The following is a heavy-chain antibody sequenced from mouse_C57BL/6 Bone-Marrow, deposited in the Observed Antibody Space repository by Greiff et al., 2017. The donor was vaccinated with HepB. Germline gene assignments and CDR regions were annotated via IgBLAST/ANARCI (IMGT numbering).Heavy chain of an antibody. Sequence: VQLQQSGAELVRPGASVTLSCKASGYTFTDYEMHWVKQTPVHGLEWIGAIDPETGGTAYTQKFKGKAILTADKSSSTAYMELRRLTSEDSAVYDYTRADYGYYRYWFAYWGQGTLVTVSA. D-gene: IGHD2-3*01. CDR3: TRADYGYYRYWFAY. CDR2: IDPETGGT. J-gene: IGHJ3*01. V-gene: IGHV1-15*01. CDR1: GYTFTDYE.